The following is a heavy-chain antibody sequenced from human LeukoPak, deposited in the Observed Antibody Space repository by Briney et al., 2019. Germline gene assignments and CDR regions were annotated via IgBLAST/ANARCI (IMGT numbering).Heavy chain of an antibody. CDR3: ARAGYSYGYSGMDD. V-gene: IGHV4-59*01. CDR1: GGSISSYY. Sequence: SEILSLTCTVSGGSISSYYWSWIRQPPGKGLEWIGYIYYSGSTNYNPSLKSRVTISVDTSKNQFSLKLSSVTAADTAVYYCARAGYSYGYSGMDDWGQGTTVTVSS. CDR2: IYYSGST. J-gene: IGHJ6*02. D-gene: IGHD5-18*01.